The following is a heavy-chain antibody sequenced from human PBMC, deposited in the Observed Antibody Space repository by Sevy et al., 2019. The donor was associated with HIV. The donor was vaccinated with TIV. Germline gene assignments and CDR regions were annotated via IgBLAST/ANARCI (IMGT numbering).Heavy chain of an antibody. J-gene: IGHJ5*02. CDR3: TSAANVAGRYHDLWFDP. V-gene: IGHV4-30-4*01. D-gene: IGHD3-16*01. CDR2: IYYSGSA. Sequence: SETLSLTCIVSGGSINNGAYYWSWIRQYPGTGLEWIGYIYYSGSAYYNRSLKSRVSMSLDRSKNQFSLELYSVTAADTAVYYCTSAANVAGRYHDLWFDPWGQGTLVTVSS. CDR1: GGSINNGAYY.